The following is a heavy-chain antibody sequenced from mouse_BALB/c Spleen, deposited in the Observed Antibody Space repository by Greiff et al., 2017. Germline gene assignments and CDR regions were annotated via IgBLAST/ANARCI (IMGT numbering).Heavy chain of an antibody. CDR1: GFNINDTY. Sequence: EVQLQQSGAELVKPGASVKLSCTASGFNINDTYMHWVKQRPEQGLEWIGRIDPANGNTKYNPKFQGKATITADTSSNTAYLQLSSLTSEDTAVYYCARKSIYYGRYFDVWGAGTTVTVSS. J-gene: IGHJ1*01. CDR3: ARKSIYYGRYFDV. CDR2: IDPANGNT. D-gene: IGHD1-1*01. V-gene: IGHV14-3*02.